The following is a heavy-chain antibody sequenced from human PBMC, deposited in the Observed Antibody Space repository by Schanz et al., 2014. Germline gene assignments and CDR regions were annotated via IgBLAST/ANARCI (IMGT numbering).Heavy chain of an antibody. Sequence: QVQLVQSGAEVKKPGASVKVSCKASGYTFTDYHIHWVRQAPGQGLEWMGRINPNSGGTNYAQKFQGRVTMTRDTSISTAYMELSSLRSDDTAVYYCARELRLEYYFDYWGQGTQVTVTS. J-gene: IGHJ4*02. CDR1: GYTFTDYH. CDR2: INPNSGGT. D-gene: IGHD4-17*01. CDR3: ARELRLEYYFDY. V-gene: IGHV1-2*06.